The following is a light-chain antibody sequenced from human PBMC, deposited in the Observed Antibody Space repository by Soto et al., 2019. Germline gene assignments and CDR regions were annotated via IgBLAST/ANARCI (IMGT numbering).Light chain of an antibody. Sequence: DIQMTQSPSSLFASVVDRVSITCRASQGIRNNLGWYQQRPGKAPKLLIYAASTLESGVPSRFSATVSGTEFSLTITSLQPEDFATYYCQQLFDSPINFGQGTRLEIK. V-gene: IGKV1-17*01. J-gene: IGKJ5*01. CDR3: QQLFDSPIN. CDR2: AAS. CDR1: QGIRNN.